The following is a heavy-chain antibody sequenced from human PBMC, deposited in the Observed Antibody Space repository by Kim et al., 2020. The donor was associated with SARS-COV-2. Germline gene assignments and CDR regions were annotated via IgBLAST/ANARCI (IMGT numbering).Heavy chain of an antibody. Sequence: SPSFQGQVTISADKSISTAYLQWSSLKASDTAMYYCARSDYGGNSGGLDYWGQGTLVTVSS. D-gene: IGHD4-17*01. CDR3: ARSDYGGNSGGLDY. V-gene: IGHV5-51*01. J-gene: IGHJ4*02.